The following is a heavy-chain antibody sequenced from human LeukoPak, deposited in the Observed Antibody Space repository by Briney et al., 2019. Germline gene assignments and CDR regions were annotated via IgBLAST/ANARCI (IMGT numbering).Heavy chain of an antibody. V-gene: IGHV1-18*01. J-gene: IGHJ4*02. CDR1: GYTFTSYG. CDR3: ARGSDYDSWSGYQRPPYFDY. Sequence: GASVKVSCKASGYTFTSYGISWVRQAPGQGLEWMGWISAYNGNTNYAQKLQGRVTMTTDTSTSTAYMELRSLRSDDTAVYYCARGSDYDSWSGYQRPPYFDYWGQGTLVTVSS. CDR2: ISAYNGNT. D-gene: IGHD3-3*01.